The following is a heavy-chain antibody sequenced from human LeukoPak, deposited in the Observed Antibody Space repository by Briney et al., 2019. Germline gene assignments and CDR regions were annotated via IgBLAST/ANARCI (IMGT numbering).Heavy chain of an antibody. J-gene: IGHJ6*03. CDR3: ARAAVTRYYYMDV. V-gene: IGHV3-13*01. Sequence: GGSLRLSCAASGFTVSSNYMSWVRQAPGKGLEWVSVIGTAGDTYYPGSVKGRFTISRENAKNSLYLQMNSLRAGDTAVYYCARAAVTRYYYMDVWGKGTTVTVSS. CDR2: IGTAGDT. CDR1: GFTVSSNY. D-gene: IGHD4-17*01.